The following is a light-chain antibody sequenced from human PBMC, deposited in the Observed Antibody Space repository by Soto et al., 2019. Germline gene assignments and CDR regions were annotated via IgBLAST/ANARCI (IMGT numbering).Light chain of an antibody. CDR2: AAS. Sequence: DMQMTQSPSSLSASVGDRVTITCRASQGISNYLAWYQQKPGKVPKLLIYAASTLHSGVPSRFSGSGYGTDFTLTISSLQPEDVATYYCQKYTTAPFTFGPGTKVDIK. CDR3: QKYTTAPFT. J-gene: IGKJ3*01. V-gene: IGKV1-27*01. CDR1: QGISNY.